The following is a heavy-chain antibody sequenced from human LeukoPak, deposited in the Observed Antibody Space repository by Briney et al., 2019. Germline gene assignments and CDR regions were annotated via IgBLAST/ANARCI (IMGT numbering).Heavy chain of an antibody. CDR2: IWYDGSNK. CDR1: GFTFNNYA. D-gene: IGHD3-3*01. CDR3: ARSLYYDFWSGYYRNYGMDV. V-gene: IGHV3-33*01. Sequence: GGSLRLSCAASGFTFNNYAMHWVRQAPGKGLEWVAVIWYDGSNKYYADSVKGRFTISRDNSKNTLYLQMNSLRAEDTAVYYCARSLYYDFWSGYYRNYGMDVWGQGTTVTVSS. J-gene: IGHJ6*02.